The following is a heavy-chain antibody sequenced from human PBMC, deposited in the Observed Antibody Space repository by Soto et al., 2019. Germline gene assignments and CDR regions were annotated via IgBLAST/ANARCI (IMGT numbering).Heavy chain of an antibody. CDR3: TGDLTTGQRRPNSFDY. CDR1: GGTFSSYT. J-gene: IGHJ4*02. Sequence: SVKVSCKASGGTFSSYTISWVRQAPGQGLEWMGRIIPILGIANYAQKYQGRVTITADKSTSTAYMELSSLRSEDTAEYYCTGDLTTGQRRPNSFDYGAQETLVTVSS. CDR2: IIPILGIA. D-gene: IGHD1-1*01. V-gene: IGHV1-69*04.